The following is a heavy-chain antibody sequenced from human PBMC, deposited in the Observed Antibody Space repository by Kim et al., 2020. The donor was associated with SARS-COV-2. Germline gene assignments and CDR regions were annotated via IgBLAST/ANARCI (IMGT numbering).Heavy chain of an antibody. V-gene: IGHV7-4-1*02. CDR3: ARDWHNTTVSSAGGYSWLDP. CDR1: GYSFTKHS. J-gene: IGHJ5*02. D-gene: IGHD1-26*01. Sequence: ASVKVSCKASGYSFTKHSINWLRQAPGQGLEWMGWIDTNTGPPSYAQDFTRRFVISLDTSVDTAFLQLSSLMAADTAVYYCARDWHNTTVSSAGGYSWLDPWGQGTAVTVSS. CDR2: IDTNTGPP.